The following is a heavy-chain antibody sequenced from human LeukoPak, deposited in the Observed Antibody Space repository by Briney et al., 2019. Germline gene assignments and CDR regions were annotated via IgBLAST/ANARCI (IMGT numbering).Heavy chain of an antibody. CDR3: ARDPGPLYYYRSDAFDI. CDR2: IYTSGST. V-gene: IGHV4-4*07. D-gene: IGHD3-10*01. J-gene: IGHJ3*02. Sequence: SETLSLTCTVSGGSISSYYWSWIRQPAGKGLEWIGRIYTSGSTNYNPSLKSRVTMSVDTSKNQFSLKLSSVTAADTAVYYCARDPGPLYYYRSDAFDIWGQGTMVTVSS. CDR1: GGSISSYY.